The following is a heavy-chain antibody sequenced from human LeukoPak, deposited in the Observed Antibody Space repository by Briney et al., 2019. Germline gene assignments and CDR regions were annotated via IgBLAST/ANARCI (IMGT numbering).Heavy chain of an antibody. J-gene: IGHJ4*02. CDR1: GGSISSGDYY. V-gene: IGHV4-30-4*01. CDR3: ARAHTIFGVVIMKAKPYYFDY. Sequence: SETLSLTCTVSGGSISSGDYYWSWIRQPPGKGLEWIGYIYYSGSTYYNPSLKSRVTISVDTSKNQFSLKLSSVTAADTAVYYCARAHTIFGVVIMKAKPYYFDYWGQGTLVTVSS. D-gene: IGHD3-3*01. CDR2: IYYSGST.